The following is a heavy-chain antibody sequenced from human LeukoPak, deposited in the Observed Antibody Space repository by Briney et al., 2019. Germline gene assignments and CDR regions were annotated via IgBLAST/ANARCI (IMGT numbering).Heavy chain of an antibody. CDR2: IYTSGST. V-gene: IGHV4-4*07. J-gene: IGHJ2*01. Sequence: SETLSFTCTVSGGSISSYYWSWIRQPAGKGLEWIGRIYTSGSTNYNPSLKSRVTMSVDTSKNQFSLKLSSVTAADTAVYYCARGIGGDRSLYWYFDLWGRGTLVTVSS. D-gene: IGHD1-26*01. CDR3: ARGIGGDRSLYWYFDL. CDR1: GGSISSYY.